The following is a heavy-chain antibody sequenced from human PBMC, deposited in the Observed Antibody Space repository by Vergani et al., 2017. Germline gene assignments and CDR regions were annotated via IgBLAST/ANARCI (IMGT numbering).Heavy chain of an antibody. Sequence: QVQLQQWGAGLLKPSETLSLTCAVYGGSISSYYWSWIRQPPGKGLEWIGYIYYSGSTNYNPSLKSRVTISVDTTKNQFSLKLSSVTAADTAVYYCARGTYYYDSSGDYYVFDYGGQGTLVTVSS. J-gene: IGHJ4*02. CDR3: ARGTYYYDSSGDYYVFDY. CDR1: GGSISSYY. V-gene: IGHV4-59*01. D-gene: IGHD3-22*01. CDR2: IYYSGST.